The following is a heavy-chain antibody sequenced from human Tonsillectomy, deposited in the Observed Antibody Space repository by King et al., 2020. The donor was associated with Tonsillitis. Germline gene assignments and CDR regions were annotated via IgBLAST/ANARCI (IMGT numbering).Heavy chain of an antibody. J-gene: IGHJ5*02. CDR3: ARDGSGWYGEAWFDP. V-gene: IGHV1-2*02. CDR2: INPNTGGT. D-gene: IGHD6-19*01. CDR1: GYTFSDYY. Sequence: QLVQSGAEVKKPGASVKVSCKASGYTFSDYYMHWVRQAPGQGLEWMGWINPNTGGTNYAQKFQGRVTMTRDTAISTAYMELSRLRSDDTAVYYCARDGSGWYGEAWFDPWGQGTLVTVSS.